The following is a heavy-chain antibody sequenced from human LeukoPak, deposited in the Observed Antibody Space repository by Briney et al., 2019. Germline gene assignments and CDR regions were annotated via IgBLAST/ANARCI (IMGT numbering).Heavy chain of an antibody. D-gene: IGHD6-13*01. V-gene: IGHV4-59*01. CDR2: IYYSGST. Sequence: SETLSLTCTVSGGSISSYYWSWLRQPPGKGLEWIGYIYYSGSTNYNPSLKSRVTISVDTSKNQFSLKLSSVTAADTAVYYCARGQSSSWYWVYFDYWGQGTLVTVSS. CDR1: GGSISSYY. J-gene: IGHJ4*02. CDR3: ARGQSSSWYWVYFDY.